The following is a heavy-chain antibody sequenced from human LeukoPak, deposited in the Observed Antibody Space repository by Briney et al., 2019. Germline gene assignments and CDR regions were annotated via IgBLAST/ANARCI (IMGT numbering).Heavy chain of an antibody. CDR2: ILSDGSKK. J-gene: IGHJ4*02. Sequence: GGSLRLSCAASGFTFSSGAMHWVRQAPGKGLEWGAIILSDGSKKYYTDSVRGRFTISRDNSKNTLYLQMNSLRDEDTAVYYCVKDRASHWTFDYWGQGTLVTVSS. D-gene: IGHD1-1*01. V-gene: IGHV3-30*02. CDR3: VKDRASHWTFDY. CDR1: GFTFSSGA.